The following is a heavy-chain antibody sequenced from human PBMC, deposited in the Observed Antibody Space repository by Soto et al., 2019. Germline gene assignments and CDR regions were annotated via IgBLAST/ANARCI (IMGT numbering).Heavy chain of an antibody. Sequence: SLTCAVSGGSISSGGYSWSWIRQPPGKGLEWTGYIYHSGSTYYNPSLKSRVTISVDRSKNQFSLKLSSVTAADTAVYYCARVPDYLGQGTLVTVSS. CDR2: IYHSGST. CDR1: GGSISSGGYS. J-gene: IGHJ4*02. V-gene: IGHV4-30-2*01. CDR3: ARVPDY.